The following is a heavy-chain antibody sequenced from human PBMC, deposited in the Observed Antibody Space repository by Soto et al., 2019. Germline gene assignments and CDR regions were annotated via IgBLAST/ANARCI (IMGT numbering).Heavy chain of an antibody. D-gene: IGHD4-17*01. CDR1: GFTFSRYG. Sequence: QVQLVESGGGVVQPGSSLRLSCAAFGFTFSRYGIHGFRQSPGKGLEWGSFIPYDGGKTDYVDSVRGRFTVSRDNSKNILYLQMRSLRAEDTAVYFCAREVRANLNDFGDYEWFDPWGQGTLVTVSS. V-gene: IGHV3-30*03. CDR2: IPYDGGKT. J-gene: IGHJ5*02. CDR3: AREVRANLNDFGDYEWFDP.